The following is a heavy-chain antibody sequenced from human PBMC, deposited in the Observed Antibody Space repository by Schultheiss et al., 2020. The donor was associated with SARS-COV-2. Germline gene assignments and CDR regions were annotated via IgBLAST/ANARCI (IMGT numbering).Heavy chain of an antibody. D-gene: IGHD6-19*01. CDR2: ISSSSSYI. CDR3: AKGSGWYEYYFDY. Sequence: GGSLRLSCAASGFTFSSYSMNWVRQAPGKGLEWVSSISSSSSYIYYADSVKGRFTISRDNAKNSLYLQMNSLRAEDTAVYYCAKGSGWYEYYFDYWGQGTLVTVSS. J-gene: IGHJ4*02. V-gene: IGHV3-21*04. CDR1: GFTFSSYS.